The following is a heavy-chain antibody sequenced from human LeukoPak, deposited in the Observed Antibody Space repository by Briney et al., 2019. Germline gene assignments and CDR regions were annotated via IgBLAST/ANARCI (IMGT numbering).Heavy chain of an antibody. Sequence: ASVKVSCKASGYTFTGYYVHWVRQAPGQGLEWMGRINPNSGGTNYAQKFQGRVTMTRDTSISTAYMELSRLRSDDTAVYYCARLGYCSGGSCDGFDYWGQGTLVTVSS. CDR2: INPNSGGT. CDR1: GYTFTGYY. CDR3: ARLGYCSGGSCDGFDY. J-gene: IGHJ4*02. V-gene: IGHV1-2*06. D-gene: IGHD2-15*01.